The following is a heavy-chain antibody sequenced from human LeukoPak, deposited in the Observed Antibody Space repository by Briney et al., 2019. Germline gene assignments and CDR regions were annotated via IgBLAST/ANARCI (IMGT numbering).Heavy chain of an antibody. CDR2: INPNSGGT. D-gene: IGHD3-16*01. J-gene: IGHJ5*02. CDR3: ARADRLVGGPYLIGP. CDR1: GYSFTDYY. Sequence: ASVKVSCKTSGYSFTDYYTHWVRQAPGQGLEWMGWINPNSGGTSSAQKFQGRVTMTRDTSITTVYMEVSWLTSDDTAIYYCARADRLVGGPYLIGPWGQGTLVTVSS. V-gene: IGHV1-2*02.